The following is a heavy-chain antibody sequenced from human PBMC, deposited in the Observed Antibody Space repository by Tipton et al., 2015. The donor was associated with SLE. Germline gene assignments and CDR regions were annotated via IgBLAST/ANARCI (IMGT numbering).Heavy chain of an antibody. Sequence: SLRLSCAASGFTFSSYAMSWVRQAPGKGLEWVAVISYDGSNKYYADSVKGRFTISRDNSKNTLYLQMNSLRVDDTAVYYCARDLLGSGWYGFDYWGQGTLVTVSS. D-gene: IGHD6-19*01. V-gene: IGHV3-30*04. CDR1: GFTFSSYA. CDR3: ARDLLGSGWYGFDY. CDR2: ISYDGSNK. J-gene: IGHJ4*02.